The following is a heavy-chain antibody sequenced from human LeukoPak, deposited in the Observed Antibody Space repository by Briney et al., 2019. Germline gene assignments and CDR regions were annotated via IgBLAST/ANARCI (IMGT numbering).Heavy chain of an antibody. Sequence: RPSETLSLTCTVSGGSISSYYWSWIRQPPGKGLEWIGYIYYSGSTNYNPSLKSRVTISVDTSKNQFSLKLSSVTAADTAVYYCARSYASGWYLDYWGQGTLVTVSS. CDR1: GGSISSYY. V-gene: IGHV4-59*01. J-gene: IGHJ4*02. CDR3: ARSYASGWYLDY. D-gene: IGHD6-19*01. CDR2: IYYSGST.